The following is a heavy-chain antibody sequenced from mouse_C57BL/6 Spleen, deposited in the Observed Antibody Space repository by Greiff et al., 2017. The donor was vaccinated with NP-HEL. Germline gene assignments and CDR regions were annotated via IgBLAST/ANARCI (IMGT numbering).Heavy chain of an antibody. V-gene: IGHV5-15*01. J-gene: IGHJ3*01. D-gene: IGHD2-4*01. Sequence: EVQGGESGGGLVPPGGALKLSCAAPGFTFRAYGMAGVSQAPREGAEWVAFLCNLAFSFYYADTVTGRFTISRENAKNTLYLEMSSLRSEDTAMYYCARSLYDYDVLAYWGQGTLVTVSA. CDR2: LCNLAFSF. CDR3: ARSLYDYDVLAY. CDR1: GFTFRAYG.